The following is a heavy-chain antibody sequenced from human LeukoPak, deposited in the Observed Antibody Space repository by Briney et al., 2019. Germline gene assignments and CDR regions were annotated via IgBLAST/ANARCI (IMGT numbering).Heavy chain of an antibody. CDR1: GGTFSSYA. Sequence: SVKVSCKASGGTFSSYAISWVRQAPGQGLEWMGGIIPIFGTANYAQKFQGRVTITADESTSTAYMELSSLRSEDTAVYYCARVADNYDFWSGYYPFDYWGQGTLVTVSS. CDR2: IIPIFGTA. J-gene: IGHJ4*02. D-gene: IGHD3-3*01. CDR3: ARVADNYDFWSGYYPFDY. V-gene: IGHV1-69*13.